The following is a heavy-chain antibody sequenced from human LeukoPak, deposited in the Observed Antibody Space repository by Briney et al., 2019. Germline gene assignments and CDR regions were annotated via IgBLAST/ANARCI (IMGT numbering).Heavy chain of an antibody. CDR1: GFTFSSYA. V-gene: IGHV3-30-3*01. CDR2: ISYDGSNK. CDR3: ARARNYYFDY. D-gene: IGHD5-24*01. Sequence: PGGSLRLSCAASGFTFSSYAMHWVRQAPGKGLEWVAVISYDGSNKYYADSVKGRFTISRDNSKNTLHLQMNSLRAEDTAVYYCARARNYYFDYWGQGTLVTVSS. J-gene: IGHJ4*02.